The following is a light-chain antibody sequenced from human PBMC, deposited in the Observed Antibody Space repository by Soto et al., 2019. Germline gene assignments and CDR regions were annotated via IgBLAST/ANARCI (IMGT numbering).Light chain of an antibody. CDR3: QQYNNWPPWT. Sequence: DIVITQSASNLSLSPCDRATLSCRTSQSVSSNLAWYQQKPGQAPRLLIYGASTRATGIPARFSGSGSGTEFTLTISSLQSEDFAVYYCQQYNNWPPWTFGQGTKVDI. V-gene: IGKV3-15*01. J-gene: IGKJ1*01. CDR1: QSVSSN. CDR2: GAS.